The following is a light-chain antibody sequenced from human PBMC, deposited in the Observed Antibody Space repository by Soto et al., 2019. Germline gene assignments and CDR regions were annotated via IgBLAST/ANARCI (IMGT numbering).Light chain of an antibody. J-gene: IGKJ4*02. V-gene: IGKV1-33*01. Sequence: IQMTQSPSSLSASVGDRVTITCQASQDITNYLNWYQQKPGKAPKLLFYDASNLETGVPSRFSGGGSGTHFTFTITSLQPEDTATYYCQQYVTLPLTFGGGTKVEIK. CDR3: QQYVTLPLT. CDR1: QDITNY. CDR2: DAS.